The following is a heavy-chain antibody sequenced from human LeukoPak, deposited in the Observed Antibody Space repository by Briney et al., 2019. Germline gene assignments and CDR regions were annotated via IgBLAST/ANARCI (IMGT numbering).Heavy chain of an antibody. CDR2: ISYDGSNK. CDR1: GFTFSIYS. D-gene: IGHD3-10*01. CDR3: AKIPTGGSGSYYAY. J-gene: IGHJ4*02. V-gene: IGHV3-30*18. Sequence: GGSLRLSCAASGFTFSIYSMHWVRQAPGKGLEWVAVISYDGSNKYYADSVKGRFTISRDNSKNTLYLQMNSLRAEDTAVYYCAKIPTGGSGSYYAYWGQGTLVTVSS.